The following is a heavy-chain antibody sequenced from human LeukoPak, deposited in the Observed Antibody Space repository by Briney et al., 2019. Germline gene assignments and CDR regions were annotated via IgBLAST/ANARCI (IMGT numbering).Heavy chain of an antibody. J-gene: IGHJ4*02. V-gene: IGHV3-11*04. CDR2: ITTSGSTI. D-gene: IGHD1-1*01. CDR1: GFTFSDSY. Sequence: PGGSLRLSCADSGFTFSDSYMTWIRQAPGKGLEWVSYITTSGSTIYADSLKGRFAISRDNAKNSLYLQMNSLRAEDTAVYYCAREDNSNWNIDYWGQGTLVTVFS. CDR3: AREDNSNWNIDY.